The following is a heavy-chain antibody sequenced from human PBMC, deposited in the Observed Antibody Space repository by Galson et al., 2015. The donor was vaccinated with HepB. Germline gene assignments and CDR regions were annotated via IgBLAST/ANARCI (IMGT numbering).Heavy chain of an antibody. CDR2: ISGGSSTI. D-gene: IGHD3-22*01. Sequence: SLRLSCAASGFTFSSYSMNWVRQVPGKGLEWVSYISGGSSTIYYADSVKGRFTISRDNAKNSLYLQMNSLRAEDTAVYYCARTYYYDSSFHYSPFDPWGQGTLVTVSS. CDR3: ARTYYYDSSFHYSPFDP. J-gene: IGHJ5*02. V-gene: IGHV3-48*04. CDR1: GFTFSSYS.